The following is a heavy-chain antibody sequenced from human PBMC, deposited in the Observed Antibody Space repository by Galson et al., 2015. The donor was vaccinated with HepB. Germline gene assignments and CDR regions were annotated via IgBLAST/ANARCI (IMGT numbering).Heavy chain of an antibody. J-gene: IGHJ3*01. Sequence: SLRLSCAASRFAFNNYSMNWVRQAPGKGLEWVSSIGESSSDIFHADSVQGRFTISRDNAKNSLYLQMNSLRAEDTAVYYCARERSEAFDVWGQGTVVTVSS. CDR1: RFAFNNYS. CDR2: IGESSSDI. V-gene: IGHV3-21*01. D-gene: IGHD1-14*01. CDR3: ARERSEAFDV.